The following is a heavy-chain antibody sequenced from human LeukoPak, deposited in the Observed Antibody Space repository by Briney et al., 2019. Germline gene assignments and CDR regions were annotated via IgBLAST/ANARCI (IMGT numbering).Heavy chain of an antibody. CDR2: IYTSGST. Sequence: PSQTLSLTCTVSGGSISSGSYSWSWIRQPAGKGLEWIGRIYTSGSTNYNPSLKSRVTISVDTSKNQFSLKLSSVTAADTAVYYCARDLISGYCSGGSCYSGPDDAFDIWGQGTMVTVSS. J-gene: IGHJ3*02. D-gene: IGHD2-15*01. V-gene: IGHV4-61*02. CDR1: GGSISSGSYS. CDR3: ARDLISGYCSGGSCYSGPDDAFDI.